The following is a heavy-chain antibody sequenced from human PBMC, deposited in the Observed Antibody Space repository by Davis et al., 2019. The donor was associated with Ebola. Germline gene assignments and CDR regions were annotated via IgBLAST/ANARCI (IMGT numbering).Heavy chain of an antibody. Sequence: GGSLRLSCAASGFTFSSYWMTWVRQAPGKGLEWVGRIRSKANSYATAYAASVKGRFTISRDDSKNTAYLQMNSLKTEDTAVYYCSSSGGNFDYWGQGTLVTVSS. CDR2: IRSKANSYAT. CDR3: SSSGGNFDY. CDR1: GFTFSSYW. J-gene: IGHJ4*02. V-gene: IGHV3-73*01. D-gene: IGHD6-6*01.